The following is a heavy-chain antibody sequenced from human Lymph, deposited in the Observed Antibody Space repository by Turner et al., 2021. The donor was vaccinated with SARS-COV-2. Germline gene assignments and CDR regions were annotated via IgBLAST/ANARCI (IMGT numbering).Heavy chain of an antibody. J-gene: IGHJ4*02. Sequence: QVQLQESGPGLVKPSETLSLTCTVSGGSISSYYWSWIRQPTGKGLEWIGYIYYSGSTTYNHSLKSRVTISVDTSKNQFSVRLSSVTAADTAVYYCARGFDYWGQGTLVTVSS. CDR1: GGSISSYY. V-gene: IGHV4-59*08. CDR2: IYYSGST. CDR3: ARGFDY.